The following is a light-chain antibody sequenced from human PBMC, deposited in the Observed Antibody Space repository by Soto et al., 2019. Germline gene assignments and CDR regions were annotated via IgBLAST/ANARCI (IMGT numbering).Light chain of an antibody. Sequence: DVVMTQSPLSLPVTLGQPASISCRSSQSLVYSDGNTYLNWFHQRPGQSPRRLIYKVSNRDSGVPDRFIGSGSGTDFTLKISRVEADEVGVYYCMQGTYWPRLTFGGGTKVEIK. CDR2: KVS. CDR1: QSLVYSDGNTY. V-gene: IGKV2-30*01. CDR3: MQGTYWPRLT. J-gene: IGKJ4*01.